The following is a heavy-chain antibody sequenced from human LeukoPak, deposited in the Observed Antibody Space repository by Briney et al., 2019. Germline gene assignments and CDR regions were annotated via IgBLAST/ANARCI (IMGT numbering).Heavy chain of an antibody. CDR1: GFTFSSYN. V-gene: IGHV3-30*18. CDR2: ISYDGSNK. Sequence: GESLRLSCAASGFTFSSYNIHWVRQAPGKGLEWVAVISYDGSNKYYADSVKGRFTISRDNSKNTLYLQMNSLRAEDTAVYYCAKYLSGSFDYWGQGTLVTVSS. J-gene: IGHJ4*02. D-gene: IGHD5-12*01. CDR3: AKYLSGSFDY.